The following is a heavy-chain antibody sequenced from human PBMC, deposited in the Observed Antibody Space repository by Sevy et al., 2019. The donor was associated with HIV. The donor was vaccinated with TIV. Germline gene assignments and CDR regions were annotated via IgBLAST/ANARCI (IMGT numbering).Heavy chain of an antibody. CDR1: GFTFSNAW. CDR3: TTEIPYSYCSGGSCYRAAVYYYYGMDV. CDR2: IKRKTDGGTT. V-gene: IGHV3-15*07. D-gene: IGHD2-15*01. Sequence: GGSLRLSCAASGFTFSNAWMNWVRQAPGKGLEWVGRIKRKTDGGTTDYAAPVKGRFTISRDDSKNTLYLQMNSLKTEDTAVYYCTTEIPYSYCSGGSCYRAAVYYYYGMDVWGQRTTVTVSS. J-gene: IGHJ6*02.